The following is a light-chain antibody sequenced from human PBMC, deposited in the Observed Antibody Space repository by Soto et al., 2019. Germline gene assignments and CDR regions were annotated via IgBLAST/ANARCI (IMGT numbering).Light chain of an antibody. V-gene: IGKV1-5*03. CDR2: QAS. Sequence: DSHIIPAPSTLSASVGDRVTITCRASQSISSWLAWYQQKPGKAPRFLIYQASSLERGVPSRFSGSGSGTEFTLTISNLQPDDFATYYCQQYSRFSTFGQGTKVEIK. CDR1: QSISSW. J-gene: IGKJ2*01. CDR3: QQYSRFST.